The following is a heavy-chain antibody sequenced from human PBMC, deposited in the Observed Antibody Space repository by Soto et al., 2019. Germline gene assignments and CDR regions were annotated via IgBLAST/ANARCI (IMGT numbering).Heavy chain of an antibody. Sequence: QVQLVQSGAEVKKPGASVKVSCKASGYTFTSYAMHWVRQAPGQRLEWMGWINAGNGNTKYSQKFQGRVTITRDTSANKAYMELSSLRSEDTAVYYCARDPGYSYGYNWGQGTLVTVSS. CDR1: GYTFTSYA. V-gene: IGHV1-3*01. CDR2: INAGNGNT. D-gene: IGHD5-18*01. J-gene: IGHJ4*02. CDR3: ARDPGYSYGYN.